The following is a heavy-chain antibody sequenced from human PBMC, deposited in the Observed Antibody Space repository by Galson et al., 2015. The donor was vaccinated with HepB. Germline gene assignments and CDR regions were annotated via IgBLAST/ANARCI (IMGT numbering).Heavy chain of an antibody. Sequence: SLKVSCKASGYTFSTYGISWVRQAPGQRLEWMGWTSGYNGNTNYAQRLQGRVTMTTDTLTSTAYMELRSLKPDDTAVFYCARVGLSSSRRFFDFWGQGTLVTVSS. CDR3: ARVGLSSSRRFFDF. D-gene: IGHD6-6*01. J-gene: IGHJ4*02. V-gene: IGHV1-18*04. CDR2: TSGYNGNT. CDR1: GYTFSTYG.